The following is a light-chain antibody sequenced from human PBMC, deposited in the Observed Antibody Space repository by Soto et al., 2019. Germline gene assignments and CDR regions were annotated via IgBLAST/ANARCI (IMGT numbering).Light chain of an antibody. Sequence: EIVMTQFPATLSESPGERITLSCRASQSVSTNVAWYQQKPGEAPRLLIYGTSIRASGVPERFSGGGSGTDFTLTITRLEPEDFAVYYCQQYGSSLFTFGPGTKVDIK. CDR1: QSVSTN. CDR2: GTS. J-gene: IGKJ3*01. CDR3: QQYGSSLFT. V-gene: IGKV3-20*01.